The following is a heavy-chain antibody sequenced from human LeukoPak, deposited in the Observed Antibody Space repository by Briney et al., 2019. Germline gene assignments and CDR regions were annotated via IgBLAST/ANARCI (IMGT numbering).Heavy chain of an antibody. V-gene: IGHV4-61*02. Sequence: PSQTLSLTCTVSGGSISSGSYYWSWIRQPAGKGLEWIGRIYTSGSTNYNPSLKSRVTISVDTSKNQFSLKLSSVTAADTAVYYCARVRDGRSGPDYWGQGTLVTVSS. J-gene: IGHJ4*02. D-gene: IGHD6-19*01. CDR1: GGSISSGSYY. CDR3: ARVRDGRSGPDY. CDR2: IYTSGST.